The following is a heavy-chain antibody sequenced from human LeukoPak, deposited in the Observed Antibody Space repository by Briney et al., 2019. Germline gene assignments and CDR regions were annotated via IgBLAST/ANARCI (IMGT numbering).Heavy chain of an antibody. J-gene: IGHJ4*02. D-gene: IGHD2-2*01. V-gene: IGHV3-48*04. Sequence: GGSLRLSCAASGFNFSTYNMNWVRQAPGRGLEWVSFISSSSTTIYYADSVEGRFTISRDNAENALYLQMDSLRAEDTAVYYCAKAPAASFDYWGQGALITVSS. CDR1: GFNFSTYN. CDR3: AKAPAASFDY. CDR2: ISSSSTTI.